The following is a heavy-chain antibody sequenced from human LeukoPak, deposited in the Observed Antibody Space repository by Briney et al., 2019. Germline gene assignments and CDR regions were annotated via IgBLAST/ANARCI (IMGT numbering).Heavy chain of an antibody. CDR1: GGSISSGNYY. J-gene: IGHJ6*03. CDR3: ARDYGGYYYMDV. D-gene: IGHD3-10*01. CDR2: IYTSGST. V-gene: IGHV4-61*02. Sequence: SETLSLTCSVSGGSISSGNYYWSWIRQPAGKGLEWIGRIYTSGSTIYSPSLKSRVTMSVDTSKNQLSLKLSSVTAADTAVYYCARDYGGYYYMDVWGKGTTVTVSS.